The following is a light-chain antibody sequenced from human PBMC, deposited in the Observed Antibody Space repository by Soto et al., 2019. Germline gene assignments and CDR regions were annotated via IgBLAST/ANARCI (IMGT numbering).Light chain of an antibody. J-gene: IGLJ1*01. Sequence: QSLLSQPPSASGTPGQRVAISCSGSSSNIGRNTVNWYQQLPGTAPKLLIYDNNRRPSGVPDRFSGSKSGTSASLAISGLQSEDEADYYGAAWDDSLTGLNVFGTGTKVTV. CDR2: DNN. CDR1: SSNIGRNT. V-gene: IGLV1-44*01. CDR3: AAWDDSLTGLNV.